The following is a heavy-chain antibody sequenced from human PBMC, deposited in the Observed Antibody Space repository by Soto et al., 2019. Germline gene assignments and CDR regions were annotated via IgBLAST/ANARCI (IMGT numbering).Heavy chain of an antibody. J-gene: IGHJ6*02. D-gene: IGHD3-9*01. CDR1: GYTFTTYG. CDR3: ARDDYDILTDYSYYYGMDV. V-gene: IGHV1-18*04. CDR2: ISGYNGNT. Sequence: QVQLVQSGADVKKPGASVKVSCKASGYTFTTYGISWVRQAPGQGLEWMGWISGYNGNTNYAQKLQGRVTMTTDTSTSTAYMELRSLRSDDTAVYYCARDDYDILTDYSYYYGMDVWGQGTTVTVSS.